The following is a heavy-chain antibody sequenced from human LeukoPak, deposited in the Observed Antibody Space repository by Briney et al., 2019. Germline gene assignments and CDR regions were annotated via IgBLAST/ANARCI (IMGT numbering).Heavy chain of an antibody. D-gene: IGHD5/OR15-5a*01. Sequence: GESLKISCKGAAYSFTSYWIAWVRQMPGKGLEWMGIIYPGDSDTRYSPSFQGQVTISADKSISTAYLQWSSLKASDTAMYYCARQSTERYYYYGMDVWGQGTTVTVSS. CDR1: AYSFTSYW. J-gene: IGHJ6*02. V-gene: IGHV5-51*01. CDR3: ARQSTERYYYYGMDV. CDR2: IYPGDSDT.